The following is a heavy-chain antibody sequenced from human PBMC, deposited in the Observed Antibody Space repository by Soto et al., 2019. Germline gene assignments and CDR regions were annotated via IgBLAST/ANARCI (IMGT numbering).Heavy chain of an antibody. Sequence: ASVKVSCKASGYTFTGYGISWVRQAPGQGLEWMGWISPYNGNTNYAQKLQGRVTMTTDTSTSTAYMELSRLRSDDTAVYYCARGGIYGFGDLSQFDPWGQGTLVTVSS. CDR2: ISPYNGNT. J-gene: IGHJ5*02. D-gene: IGHD3-10*01. V-gene: IGHV1-18*01. CDR1: GYTFTGYG. CDR3: ARGGIYGFGDLSQFDP.